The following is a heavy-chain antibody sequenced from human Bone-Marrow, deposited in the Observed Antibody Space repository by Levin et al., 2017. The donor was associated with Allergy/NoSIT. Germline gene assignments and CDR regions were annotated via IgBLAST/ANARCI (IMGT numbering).Heavy chain of an antibody. CDR2: INSDGSST. CDR1: GFTSSSHW. D-gene: IGHD1-26*01. Sequence: GESLKISCAASGFTSSSHWMHWVRQVPGKGLVWVSRINSDGSSTSYADSVKGRFTISRDNAENTLYLQMNSLRVEDTAVYHCVRGRVGTKNVLDIWGQGTRVTVSS. J-gene: IGHJ3*02. CDR3: VRGRVGTKNVLDI. V-gene: IGHV3-74*01.